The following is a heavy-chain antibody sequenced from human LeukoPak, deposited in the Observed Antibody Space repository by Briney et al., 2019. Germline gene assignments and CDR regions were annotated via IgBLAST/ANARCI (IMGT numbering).Heavy chain of an antibody. D-gene: IGHD3-3*01. CDR2: IGSKRNNYAT. CDR1: GFIFSDST. Sequence: GGSLRLSCAPSGFIFSDSTLHWVRQASGKGPEWVGRIGSKRNNYATKYADSVRGRFTISRDDSKNTAYLQMNSLRAEDTAVYYCARDQEWTSFDYWGQGTLVTVSS. V-gene: IGHV3-73*01. J-gene: IGHJ4*02. CDR3: ARDQEWTSFDY.